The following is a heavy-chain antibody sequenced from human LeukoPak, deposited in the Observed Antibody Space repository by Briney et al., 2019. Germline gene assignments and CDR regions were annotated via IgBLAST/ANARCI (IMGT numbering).Heavy chain of an antibody. Sequence: EASVKVSCKASGGTFSSYAISWVRQAPGQGLEWMGGIIPIFGTVNYAQKFQGRVTITADGSTSTAYMELSSLRSEDTAVYYCARAPACSGGSCYIDYWGQGTLVTVSS. CDR3: ARAPACSGGSCYIDY. CDR1: GGTFSSYA. J-gene: IGHJ4*02. V-gene: IGHV1-69*01. CDR2: IIPIFGTV. D-gene: IGHD2-15*01.